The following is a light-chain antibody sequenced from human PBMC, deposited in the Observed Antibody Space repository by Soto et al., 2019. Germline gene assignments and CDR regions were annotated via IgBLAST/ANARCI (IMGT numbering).Light chain of an antibody. J-gene: IGKJ4*01. CDR2: GAS. V-gene: IGKV3D-15*01. Sequence: EVVMTQSPATLSVSPGERATLSCRASQSVSSNLAWYQQKPGQAPRLLIYGASIRATGIPARFSGSGPGTDFTLTIRSLKSEDVVVYYCQQYKNWPLFTFAGGTNVDIK. CDR1: QSVSSN. CDR3: QQYKNWPLFT.